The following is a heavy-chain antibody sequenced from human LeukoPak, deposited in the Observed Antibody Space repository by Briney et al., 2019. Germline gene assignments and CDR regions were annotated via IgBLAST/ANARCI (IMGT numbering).Heavy chain of an antibody. V-gene: IGHV3-30*09. Sequence: GRSLRLSCAASGFTFSNYPVHWVRQAPGKGLEWVALISYDGSNKYYADSVKGRFAISRDNSKNTLYLQMNSLRAEDTAVYYCARVNGDLNFDYWGQGTLVTVSS. CDR1: GFTFSNYP. CDR2: ISYDGSNK. J-gene: IGHJ4*02. CDR3: ARVNGDLNFDY. D-gene: IGHD4-17*01.